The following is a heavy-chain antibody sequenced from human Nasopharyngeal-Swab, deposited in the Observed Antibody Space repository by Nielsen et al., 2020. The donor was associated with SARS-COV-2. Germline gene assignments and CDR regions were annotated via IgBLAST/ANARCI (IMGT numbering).Heavy chain of an antibody. D-gene: IGHD6-13*01. V-gene: IGHV3-21*01. J-gene: IGHJ4*02. CDR1: GFTFRRYS. Sequence: GEALEISWAASGFTFRRYSMNWVRQAPGKGLEWGSSISSSSRYIYYADSVKGRFTISRGNAQNSLYLQMNRLRAADKDVYYCARYISLYSSSWYEGEDFWGQGTLVTVSS. CDR2: ISSSSRYI. CDR3: ARYISLYSSSWYEGEDF.